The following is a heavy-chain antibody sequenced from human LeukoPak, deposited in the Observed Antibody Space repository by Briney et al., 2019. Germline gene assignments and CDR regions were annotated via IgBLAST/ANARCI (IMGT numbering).Heavy chain of an antibody. CDR2: INPSGTST. Sequence: VASVKVSCKASGYMFTTSFMHWVRQAPGQGLEWMGVINPSGTSTDYAQKFQGRVTMTRDTSTNTVYMELSSLRSEDTAVYYCARYSGSYEVNYYYYYGMDVWGQGTTVTVSS. V-gene: IGHV1-46*01. D-gene: IGHD1-26*01. J-gene: IGHJ6*02. CDR1: GYMFTTSF. CDR3: ARYSGSYEVNYYYYYGMDV.